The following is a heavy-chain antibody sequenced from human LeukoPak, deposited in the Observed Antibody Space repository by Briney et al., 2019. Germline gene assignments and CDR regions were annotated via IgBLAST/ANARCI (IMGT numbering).Heavy chain of an antibody. CDR2: ISSNGGST. CDR1: GFTFSTYS. J-gene: IGHJ6*03. Sequence: GGSLRLSCAASGFTFSTYSMNWVRQAPGKGLEYVSAISSNGGSTYYANSVKGRFTISRDNSKNTLYLQMGSLRAEDMAVYYCARSLRGVVYYMDVWGKGTTVTISS. V-gene: IGHV3-64*01. CDR3: ARSLRGVVYYMDV. D-gene: IGHD3-10*01.